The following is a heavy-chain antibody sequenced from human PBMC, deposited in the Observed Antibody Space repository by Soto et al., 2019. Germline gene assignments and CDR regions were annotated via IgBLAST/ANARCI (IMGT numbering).Heavy chain of an antibody. J-gene: IGHJ6*02. CDR3: ARARLQYYYYYYGMDV. Sequence: GGSLRLSCAASGFTFISYSMNWVRQAPGKGLEWVSYISSSSSTIYYADSVKGRFTISRDNAKNSLYLQMNSLRDEDTAVYYCARARLQYYYYYYGMDVWGQGTTVTVSS. V-gene: IGHV3-48*02. CDR1: GFTFISYS. CDR2: ISSSSSTI.